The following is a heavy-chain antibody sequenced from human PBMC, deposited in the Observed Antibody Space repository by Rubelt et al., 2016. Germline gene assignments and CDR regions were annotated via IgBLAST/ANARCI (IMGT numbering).Heavy chain of an antibody. V-gene: IGHV4-39*01. Sequence: HLQVQESGPGLVKPSETLSLTCTISGDSISSSGYYWGWIRQPPGKGLEWIGSIYYSGSTYYNPSLKSRVTISVDTSKNQFSRKLNSGTAADTAVYYCARISAILGRGASYFQHWGQGTLVTVSS. CDR1: GDSISSSGYY. D-gene: IGHD7-27*01. CDR2: IYYSGST. J-gene: IGHJ1*01. CDR3: ARISAILGRGASYFQH.